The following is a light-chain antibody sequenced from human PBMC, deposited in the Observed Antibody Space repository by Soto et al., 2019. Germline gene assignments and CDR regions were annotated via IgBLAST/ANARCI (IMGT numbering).Light chain of an antibody. CDR2: DVN. CDR1: SSDVGGFNS. J-gene: IGLJ1*01. Sequence: QSVLTLPRSVSGSPGQSVTISCTGTSSDVGGFNSVSWYQQHPGKAPKLMIYDVNKRPSGVPDRFSGSKSGSTASLTISGLQAEDEADYYCGSYAGRYSYAFAPGNKVTV. V-gene: IGLV2-11*01. CDR3: GSYAGRYSYA.